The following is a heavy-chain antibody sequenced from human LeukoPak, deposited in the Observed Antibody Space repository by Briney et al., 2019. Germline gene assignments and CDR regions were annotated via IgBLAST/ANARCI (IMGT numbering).Heavy chain of an antibody. D-gene: IGHD6-13*01. V-gene: IGHV3-33*06. CDR1: GFTFNSYG. CDR2: IWYGGSNK. CDR3: AKDSSSWYEWGFNY. Sequence: PGRSLRLSCAASGFTFNSYGMHWVRQAPGKGLEWVAVIWYGGSNKYYADSVKGRFTISRDNSKNTLYLQMNSLRAEDTAVYYCAKDSSSWYEWGFNYWGQGTLVTVSS. J-gene: IGHJ4*02.